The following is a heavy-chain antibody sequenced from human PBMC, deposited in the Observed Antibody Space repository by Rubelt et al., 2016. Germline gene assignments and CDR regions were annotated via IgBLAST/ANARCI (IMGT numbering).Heavy chain of an antibody. CDR3: ARSPRATAGRGYYYGMDG. V-gene: IGHV4-34*01. D-gene: IGHD5-24*01. J-gene: IGHJ6*02. CDR1: GGSFSGYY. Sequence: QVQLQQWGAGLLKPSETLSLTCAVYGGSFSGYYWSWIRQPPGKGLEWIGEINHSGSTNYNPSLKSRGTISVDPYKIMVSLTLSSVTAADTAVYYCARSPRATAGRGYYYGMDGWGQGTTVTVSS. CDR2: INHSGST.